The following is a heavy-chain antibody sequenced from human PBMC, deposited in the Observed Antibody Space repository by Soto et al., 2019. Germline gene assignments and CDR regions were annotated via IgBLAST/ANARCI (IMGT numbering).Heavy chain of an antibody. CDR2: IYYRGNT. CDR1: GGSISSSTHY. Sequence: SETLSLTCTVSGGSISSSTHYWGWIRQPPGKGLEWIGSIYYRGNTFYNPSLKSRVTISVDASKNQFSLKLSSVTAADTAVYYCARTKGITIFGVVTRYNWFDPWGQGTLVTVSS. CDR3: ARTKGITIFGVVTRYNWFDP. J-gene: IGHJ5*02. V-gene: IGHV4-39*01. D-gene: IGHD3-3*01.